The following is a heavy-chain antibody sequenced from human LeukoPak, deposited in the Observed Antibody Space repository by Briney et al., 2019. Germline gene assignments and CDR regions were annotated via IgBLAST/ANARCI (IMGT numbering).Heavy chain of an antibody. V-gene: IGHV4-59*01. CDR1: GGSISSYY. D-gene: IGHD4-17*01. Sequence: SETLSLTCTVSGGSISSYYWSWIRQPPGKGLEWIGYIYYSGSTNYNPSLKSRVTTSVDTSKNHFSLKLSSVTAADTAVYYCARDHYGDYVPFDYWGQGTLVTVSS. J-gene: IGHJ4*02. CDR2: IYYSGST. CDR3: ARDHYGDYVPFDY.